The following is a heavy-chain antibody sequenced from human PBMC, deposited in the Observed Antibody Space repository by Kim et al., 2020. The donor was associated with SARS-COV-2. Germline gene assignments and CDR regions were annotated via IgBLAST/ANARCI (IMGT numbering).Heavy chain of an antibody. CDR3: ARLGMEAMVTFYYYGMDV. Sequence: ASVKVSCKASGYTFTGYYMHWVRQAPGQGLEWMGWINPNSGVTNYAQKFQGRVTMTRDTSISTAYMELSRLRSDDTAVYYCARLGMEAMVTFYYYGMDVWGQGTTVTVSS. V-gene: IGHV1-2*02. CDR1: GYTFTGYY. J-gene: IGHJ6*02. D-gene: IGHD5-18*01. CDR2: INPNSGVT.